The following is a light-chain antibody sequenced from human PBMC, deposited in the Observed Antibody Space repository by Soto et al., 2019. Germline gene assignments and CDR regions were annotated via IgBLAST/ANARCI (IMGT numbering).Light chain of an antibody. CDR1: QCISRY. J-gene: IGKJ1*01. CDR3: QQNYRDTPWT. V-gene: IGKV1-39*01. CDR2: AAS. Sequence: DIQMTQSPSSLSASVGERVTMTCRASQCISRYVNWYQQKPGKAPTLLISAASSLERGVPSRFSGGGSGTDFTLTISSLQPEDFASYYCQQNYRDTPWTFGQGTKVDIK.